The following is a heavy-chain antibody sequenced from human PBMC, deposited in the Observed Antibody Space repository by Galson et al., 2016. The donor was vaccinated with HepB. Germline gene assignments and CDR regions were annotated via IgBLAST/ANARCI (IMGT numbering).Heavy chain of an antibody. V-gene: IGHV3-49*03. CDR2: MRAKTYSGTT. CDR1: GFTFGDYA. CDR3: TRNSGGNSRGPTY. J-gene: IGHJ4*02. D-gene: IGHD4-23*01. Sequence: LRLSCATSGFTFGDYAMGWFRQAPGKGLEWVSVMRAKTYSGTTEVAASVKGRFIISRDDSKSIAYLQMNSLKTEGTAVYYCTRNSGGNSRGPTYWGQGTLVTVSS.